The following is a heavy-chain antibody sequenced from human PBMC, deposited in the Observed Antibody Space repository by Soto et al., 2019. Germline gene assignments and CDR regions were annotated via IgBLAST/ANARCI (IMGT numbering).Heavy chain of an antibody. J-gene: IGHJ5*02. V-gene: IGHV3-11*01. D-gene: IGHD3-16*02. CDR1: GFTFSDYY. CDR3: ARERIYDYVWGSYRFFDP. Sequence: GSLRLSCAASGFTFSDYYMSWIRQAPGKGLEWVSYISSSGSTIYYADSVKGRFTISRDNAKNSLYLQMNSLRAEDTAVYYCARERIYDYVWGSYRFFDPWGQGTLVTVSS. CDR2: ISSSGSTI.